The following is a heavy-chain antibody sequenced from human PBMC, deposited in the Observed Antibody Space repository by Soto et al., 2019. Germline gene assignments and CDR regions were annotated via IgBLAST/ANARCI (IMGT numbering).Heavy chain of an antibody. CDR1: GFTFTTYT. V-gene: IGHV3-23*01. J-gene: IGHJ3*02. D-gene: IGHD2-15*01. CDR3: AGGGIGANYAFDI. Sequence: EVQLLESGGGLVQPGGSLRLSCATSGFTFTTYTMTWVRQAPGKGLAWVSSITTDGGATFYADSVKGRFIVSRDNSKNTVDLQMNTLRADDTAVYYCAGGGIGANYAFDIWGLGTMVTVSS. CDR2: ITTDGGAT.